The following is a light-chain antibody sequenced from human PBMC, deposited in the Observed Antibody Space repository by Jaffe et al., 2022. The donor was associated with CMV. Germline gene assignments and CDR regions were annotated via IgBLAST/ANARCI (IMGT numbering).Light chain of an antibody. CDR1: SSDVGSYDL. J-gene: IGLJ3*02. V-gene: IGLV2-23*02. CDR2: EVT. CDR3: CSYAGSYTWV. Sequence: QSALTQPASVSGSPGQSITFSCTGTSSDVGSYDLVSWYQQYPGKAPKLIIYEVTQRPSGVSNRFSGSKSDNTASLTISGLQAEDEADYYCCSYAGSYTWVFGGGTKLTVL.